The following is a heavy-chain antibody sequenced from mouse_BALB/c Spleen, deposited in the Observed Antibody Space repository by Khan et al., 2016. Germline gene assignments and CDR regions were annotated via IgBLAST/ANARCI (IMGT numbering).Heavy chain of an antibody. J-gene: IGHJ3*01. V-gene: IGHV8-12*01. CDR1: GFSLSTSGMG. CDR3: AADDSFAY. Sequence: QVTLKESGPGILQPSQTLSLTCSFSGFSLSTSGMGVSWIRQPSGKGLEWLVHIYWDDDKRYNPSLTSRLTISKDTSSNQVFLKITSVDTADTATYFCAADDSFAYWGQGTLVTVSA. D-gene: IGHD2-13*01. CDR2: IYWDDDK.